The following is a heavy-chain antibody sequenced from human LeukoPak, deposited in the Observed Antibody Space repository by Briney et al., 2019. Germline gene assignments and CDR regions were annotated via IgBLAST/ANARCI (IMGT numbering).Heavy chain of an antibody. CDR2: ISYDGSYK. CDR3: AKDRSAGVRASPMDY. J-gene: IGHJ4*02. V-gene: IGHV3-30*18. CDR1: GFTFSSYG. D-gene: IGHD3-10*01. Sequence: GGSLRLSCAASGFTFSSYGMHWVRQAPGKGLEWVTVISYDGSYKYYADSVKGRFTISRDNSKNTLYLQMSSLRTEDTAVYYCAKDRSAGVRASPMDYWGQGTLVTVSP.